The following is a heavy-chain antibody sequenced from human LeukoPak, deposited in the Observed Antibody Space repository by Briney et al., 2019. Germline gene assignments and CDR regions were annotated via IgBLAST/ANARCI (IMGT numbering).Heavy chain of an antibody. J-gene: IGHJ5*02. Sequence: SETLCLTCTVSGASINNNFWTWIRQPPGKGLEWIGYIYSSGSANYNPSLKSRVIISGDTSKNQISLNLTSVTAADTAVYYCARVISPITMVRGVKRYNWFDPWGQGTLVTVSS. V-gene: IGHV4-59*08. CDR1: GASINNNF. CDR3: ARVISPITMVRGVKRYNWFDP. D-gene: IGHD3-10*01. CDR2: IYSSGSA.